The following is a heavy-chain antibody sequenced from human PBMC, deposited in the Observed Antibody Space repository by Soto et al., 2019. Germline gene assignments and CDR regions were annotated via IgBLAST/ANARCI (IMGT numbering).Heavy chain of an antibody. J-gene: IGHJ4*02. Sequence: QVQLVQSGAEVKKPGSSVKVSCKASGGTFSSYAISWVRQAPGQGLEWMGGTIPIFGTANYAQKFQSRFTLSADESTSTGDRGLSSLRSEDTAVYYCAGGGLDYGDYYWGQGTLVDASS. CDR2: TIPIFGTA. V-gene: IGHV1-69*12. CDR3: AGGGLDYGDYY. CDR1: GGTFSSYA. D-gene: IGHD4-17*01.